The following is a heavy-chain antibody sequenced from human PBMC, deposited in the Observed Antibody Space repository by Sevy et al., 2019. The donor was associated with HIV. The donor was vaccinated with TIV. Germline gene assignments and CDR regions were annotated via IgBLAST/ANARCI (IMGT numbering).Heavy chain of an antibody. CDR2: ISGGGGST. Sequence: GGSLRLSCVASGFSFSLYAMNWVRQAPGKGLEWVSAISGGGGSTYYADSVKGRFTISRDTSKNTLSLQMTSLRAEDTAVYYCAKEGTWYGRDYFDYWGQGTLVTVSS. CDR3: AKEGTWYGRDYFDY. J-gene: IGHJ4*02. V-gene: IGHV3-23*01. D-gene: IGHD6-13*01. CDR1: GFSFSLYA.